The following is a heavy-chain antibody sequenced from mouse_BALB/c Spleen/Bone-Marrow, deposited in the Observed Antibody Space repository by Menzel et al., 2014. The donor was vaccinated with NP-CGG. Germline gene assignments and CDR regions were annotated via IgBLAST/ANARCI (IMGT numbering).Heavy chain of an antibody. CDR3: ARWTTVVAKDWYFDV. Sequence: EVKLVESGPGLVKPSQSLSLTCTVTGYSITSDYAWNWIWQFPGNQLEWMGYISYSGSTSYNPSLKSRISITRDTSKNQFFLQSNSVTTEDTATYFCARWTTVVAKDWYFDVWGAGTTVTVSS. J-gene: IGHJ1*01. CDR2: ISYSGST. V-gene: IGHV3-2*02. D-gene: IGHD1-1*01. CDR1: GYSITSDYA.